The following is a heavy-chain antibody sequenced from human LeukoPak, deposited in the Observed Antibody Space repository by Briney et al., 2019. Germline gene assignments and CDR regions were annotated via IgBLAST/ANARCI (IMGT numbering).Heavy chain of an antibody. D-gene: IGHD3-9*01. CDR1: GYTFTDYG. Sequence: ASVKVSCKASGYTFTDYGITWVRQAPGQGLEWMGWISGYNGNTNYAQKLQGRVTMTTDTSTSTAYMELRSLRSDDTAVYYCARGLDILTGYYFDYWGQGTLVTVSS. J-gene: IGHJ4*02. CDR2: ISGYNGNT. CDR3: ARGLDILTGYYFDY. V-gene: IGHV1-18*01.